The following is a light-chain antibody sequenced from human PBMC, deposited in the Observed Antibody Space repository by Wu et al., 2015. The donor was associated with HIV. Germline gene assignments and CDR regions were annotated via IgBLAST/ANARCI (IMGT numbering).Light chain of an antibody. CDR2: GAS. Sequence: EIVMTQSPATLSVSPGERATLSCRASQSVSSNLAWYQQKPGQGPRLLIYGASTRATGIPARFSGSGSGTEFTLTISSLLSEDFAVYYCQHYDNWRLTFGQGTKVE. V-gene: IGKV3-15*01. CDR3: QHYDNWRLT. CDR1: QSVSSN. J-gene: IGKJ1*01.